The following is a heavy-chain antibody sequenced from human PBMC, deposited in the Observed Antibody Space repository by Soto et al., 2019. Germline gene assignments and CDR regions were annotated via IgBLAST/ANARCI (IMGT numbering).Heavy chain of an antibody. V-gene: IGHV3-30-3*01. CDR2: ISYDGSNK. CDR1: GFTFSSYA. CDR3: ARDPNSSSWSYYFDY. J-gene: IGHJ4*02. Sequence: SLRLSCAASGFTFSSYAMHWVRQAPGKGLEWVAVISYDGSNKYYADSLKGRFTISRDNSKNTLYLQMNSLRVEDTAVYYCARDPNSSSWSYYFDYWGQGTLVTVSS. D-gene: IGHD6-13*01.